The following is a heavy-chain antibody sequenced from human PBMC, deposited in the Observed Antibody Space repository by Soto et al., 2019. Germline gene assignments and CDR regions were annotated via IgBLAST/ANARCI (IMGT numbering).Heavy chain of an antibody. D-gene: IGHD3-22*01. CDR1: GGSISSGGYY. CDR3: AREDSSGYYAFDI. Sequence: QVQLQESGPGLVKPSQTLSLTCTVSGGSISSGGYYWSWIRQHPGKGLEWIGYIYYSGSTYYNPSLKSRVSISVEASKNAFSLKLSSVTAADTAVYYCAREDSSGYYAFDIWGQGTMVTVSS. J-gene: IGHJ3*02. V-gene: IGHV4-31*03. CDR2: IYYSGST.